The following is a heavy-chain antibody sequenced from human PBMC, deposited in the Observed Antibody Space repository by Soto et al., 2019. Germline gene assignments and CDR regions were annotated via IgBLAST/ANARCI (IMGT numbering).Heavy chain of an antibody. CDR3: ARETGLGVAAAGSFDS. CDR2: ISYDGTRK. Sequence: QVQLVESGGGVVQPGKSLRLSCAASGFTFSNYPMNWVRQAPGKGLEWVSVISYDGTRKYYADSVKGRFTISRDNSKNTLYLQMNSLRPEDTAVYHCARETGLGVAAAGSFDSWGQGARVTVSS. D-gene: IGHD6-13*01. V-gene: IGHV3-30*04. CDR1: GFTFSNYP. J-gene: IGHJ4*02.